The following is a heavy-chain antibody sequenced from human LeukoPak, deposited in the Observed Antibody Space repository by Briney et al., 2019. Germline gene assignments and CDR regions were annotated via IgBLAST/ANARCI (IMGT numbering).Heavy chain of an antibody. J-gene: IGHJ4*02. CDR3: ARITMVRGVIKAGPDY. Sequence: SSETLSFTCTVSSGSISTSNYYWGWVRQPPGNALEWIGNIFYSGSTYYSPSLKSRVTISLDTSKNQFSLKLSSVTAADTAVYYCARITMVRGVIKAGPDYWGQGTLVTVSS. V-gene: IGHV4-39*01. CDR1: SGSISTSNYY. D-gene: IGHD3-10*01. CDR2: IFYSGST.